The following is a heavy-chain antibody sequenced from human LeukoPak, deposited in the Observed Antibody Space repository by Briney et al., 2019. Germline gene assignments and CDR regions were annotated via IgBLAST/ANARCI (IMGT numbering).Heavy chain of an antibody. D-gene: IGHD3-10*01. CDR3: AKQLRSYGRGGFDY. Sequence: GGSLRLSCAASGFTFSSYAMSWVRQAPGKGLEWVSAISGSGGSTYYADSVKGRFTISRDNSKNTLYLQMDSLRAEDTAVYYCAKQLRSYGRGGFDYWGQGTLVTVSS. J-gene: IGHJ4*02. CDR1: GFTFSSYA. CDR2: ISGSGGST. V-gene: IGHV3-23*01.